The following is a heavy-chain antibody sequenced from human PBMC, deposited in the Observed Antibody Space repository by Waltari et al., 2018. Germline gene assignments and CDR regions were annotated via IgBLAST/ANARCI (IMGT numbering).Heavy chain of an antibody. V-gene: IGHV1-69*02. CDR2: IIPIIGFT. J-gene: IGHJ4*02. Sequence: APGQGLEWMGRIIPIIGFTNYAQKFQGRVTITADKSTNTVYMELSSLRSEDTAMYYCDAVVDNSDYWGQGTPVTVSS. CDR3: DAVVDNSDY. D-gene: IGHD5-12*01.